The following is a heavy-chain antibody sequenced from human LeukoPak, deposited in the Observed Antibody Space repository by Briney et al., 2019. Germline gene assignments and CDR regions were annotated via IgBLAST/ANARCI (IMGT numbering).Heavy chain of an antibody. J-gene: IGHJ4*02. Sequence: GSLRLSCAASGFTFDDYGMSWVRQAPGKGLEWVSGINWNGGSTGYADSVKGRFTISRDNAKNSLYLQMNSLRAEDTALYHCARLTGEYQLLYPDYWGQGTLVTVSS. D-gene: IGHD2-2*02. CDR2: INWNGGST. V-gene: IGHV3-20*01. CDR3: ARLTGEYQLLYPDY. CDR1: GFTFDDYG.